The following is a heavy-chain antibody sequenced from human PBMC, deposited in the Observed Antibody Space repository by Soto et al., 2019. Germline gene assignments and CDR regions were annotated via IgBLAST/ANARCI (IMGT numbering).Heavy chain of an antibody. CDR1: GYTFTAYY. CDR3: ARKTDGSGTHPRAFYFDL. D-gene: IGHD3-10*01. Sequence: QVQLVQSGAEVKKPGASVKVSCEASGYTFTAYYIHWVRQAPGPGLEWMGWINPNSGGTNNAQKFQGRVTMTRDTSISTAYMELSSLRYDDTAVYYCARKTDGSGTHPRAFYFDLWGQGTLVTLSS. V-gene: IGHV1-2*02. J-gene: IGHJ4*02. CDR2: INPNSGGT.